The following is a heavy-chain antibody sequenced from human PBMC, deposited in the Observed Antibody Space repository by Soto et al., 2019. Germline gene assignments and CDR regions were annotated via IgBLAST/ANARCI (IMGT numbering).Heavy chain of an antibody. Sequence: QVQLEQWGAGLLEPSETLSLTCVVSGDSFDSFSGDHWNWIRQPPGKGLEWIGEVSHSGDTNYNPSLKTRVAMSLDTSKRDFSLRLTSLTAADTAVYYCARSQYSSSYYYAFDVWGQGTSVTVSS. D-gene: IGHD6-6*01. CDR1: GDSFDSFSGDH. CDR2: VSHSGDT. CDR3: ARSQYSSSYYYAFDV. V-gene: IGHV4-34*01. J-gene: IGHJ3*01.